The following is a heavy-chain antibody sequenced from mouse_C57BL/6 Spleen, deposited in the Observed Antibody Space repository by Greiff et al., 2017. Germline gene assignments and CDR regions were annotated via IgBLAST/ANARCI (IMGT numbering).Heavy chain of an antibody. J-gene: IGHJ1*03. Sequence: VQRVESGAELVKPGASVKLSCKASGYTFTSYWMHWVKQRPGQGLEWIGMIHPNSGSTNYNEKFKSKATLTVDKSSSTAYMQLSSLTSEDSAVYYCARLDYYGSSYWYFDVWGTGTTVTVSS. V-gene: IGHV1-64*01. D-gene: IGHD1-1*01. CDR3: ARLDYYGSSYWYFDV. CDR2: IHPNSGST. CDR1: GYTFTSYW.